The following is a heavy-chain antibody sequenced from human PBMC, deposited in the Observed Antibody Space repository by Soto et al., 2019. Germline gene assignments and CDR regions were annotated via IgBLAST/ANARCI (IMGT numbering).Heavy chain of an antibody. V-gene: IGHV4-59*08. CDR3: ARLVSSGWYNWFDP. CDR1: GGSISSYY. Sequence: SETLSLTCTVSGGSISSYYWSWIRQPPGKGLEWIGYIYYSGSTNYNPSLKSRVTISVDTSKNQFSLKLSSVTAADTAVYYCARLVSSGWYNWFDPWGQGTLVTVSS. D-gene: IGHD6-19*01. J-gene: IGHJ5*02. CDR2: IYYSGST.